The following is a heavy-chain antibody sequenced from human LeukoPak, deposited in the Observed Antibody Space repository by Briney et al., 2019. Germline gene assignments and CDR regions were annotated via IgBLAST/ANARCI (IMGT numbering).Heavy chain of an antibody. CDR1: GFTFSYYS. CDR2: ISASGGNS. D-gene: IGHD1-26*01. V-gene: IGHV3-23*01. CDR3: ARDIELSC. Sequence: PGGSLRLSCVASGFTFSYYSMNWVRQAPGKGLEWVSLISASGGNSYYADSVKGRFTVSRDSSKNTLHLQMNSLRAEDTAVYYCARDIELSCWGQGTLVTVSS. J-gene: IGHJ4*02.